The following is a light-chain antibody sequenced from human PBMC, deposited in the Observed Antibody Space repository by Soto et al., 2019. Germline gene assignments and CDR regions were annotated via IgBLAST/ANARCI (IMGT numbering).Light chain of an antibody. CDR3: QQYNTWPLT. CDR2: DAS. Sequence: ETVMTQSPATLSVSPGERPTLSCRASQSVYSNLAWYQQKPGQAPRLLIYDASTRATSIPARFSGSGSGTEFTLTISSLQSEDFAVYYCQQYNTWPLTFGPGTKVDIK. V-gene: IGKV3-15*01. CDR1: QSVYSN. J-gene: IGKJ3*01.